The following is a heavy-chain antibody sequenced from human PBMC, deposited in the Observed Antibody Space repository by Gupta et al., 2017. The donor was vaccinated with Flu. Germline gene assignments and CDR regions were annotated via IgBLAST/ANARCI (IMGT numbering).Heavy chain of an antibody. Sequence: EVQLVESGGGLVSPGGSLRISCAASGFTFATYSMTWIRQAPGKGLEWVSSISSRSSYIFYTDSVKGRFTVSRDNAKHSLYLQMDSLRAEDTAVYYCARSFAFDRSASYDYWGQGTLVTVSS. V-gene: IGHV3-21*01. CDR3: ARSFAFDRSASYDY. J-gene: IGHJ4*02. CDR1: GFTFATYS. CDR2: ISSRSSYI. D-gene: IGHD3-16*01.